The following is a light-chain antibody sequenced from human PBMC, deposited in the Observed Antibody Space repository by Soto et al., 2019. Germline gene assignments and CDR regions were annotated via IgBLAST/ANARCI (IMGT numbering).Light chain of an antibody. CDR1: STDVADYYY. Sequence: QSALTQPASVSGSPGQSITISCTGTSTDVADYYYVSWYQQHPGQAPKLLIYEVGNRPSGVSDRFSGSKSGNTASLRISGLQAEDEADYYCSSHTTSSTVYVFGGGTKRTV. CDR2: EVG. CDR3: SSHTTSSTVYV. J-gene: IGLJ1*01. V-gene: IGLV2-14*03.